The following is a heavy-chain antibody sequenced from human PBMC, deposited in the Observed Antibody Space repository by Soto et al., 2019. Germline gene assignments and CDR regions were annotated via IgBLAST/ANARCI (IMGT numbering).Heavy chain of an antibody. J-gene: IGHJ6*02. CDR3: ARRFYGMDV. CDR2: IYSSGAGGST. Sequence: PGGSLRLSCAASGFTVGGNYMSWVRQAPGKGLEWVSVIYSSGAGGSTYYADSVRGRFSISRDNSKNTLYLQMDSLTAEDTAVYYCARRFYGMDVWGQGTTVTVSS. V-gene: IGHV3-53*01. CDR1: GFTVGGNY.